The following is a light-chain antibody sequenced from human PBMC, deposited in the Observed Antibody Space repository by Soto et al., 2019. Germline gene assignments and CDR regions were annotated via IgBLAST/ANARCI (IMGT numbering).Light chain of an antibody. V-gene: IGKV3-20*01. Sequence: EIVLTQSPGTLSLSPGERATLSCRASQSVSTSYLAWYQQKPGQAPRPLIYGASSRATGIPDRVSGSGSGTDFTLTISRLEPADFAVYYCQQFGGSPRTFGQGTKVEI. CDR2: GAS. J-gene: IGKJ1*01. CDR3: QQFGGSPRT. CDR1: QSVSTSY.